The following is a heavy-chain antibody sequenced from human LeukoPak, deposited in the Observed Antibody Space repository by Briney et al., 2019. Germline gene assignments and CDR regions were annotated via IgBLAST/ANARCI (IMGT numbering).Heavy chain of an antibody. Sequence: GGSLRLSCAASGFTFSSYSMNWVRQAPGKGLEWVSSISSSSSYIYYTDSVKGRFTISRDNAKNSLYLQMNRLRAEDTAVYYCATTVAGTADYWGQGTLVTVSS. D-gene: IGHD6-19*01. CDR3: ATTVAGTADY. CDR1: GFTFSSYS. J-gene: IGHJ4*02. CDR2: ISSSSSYI. V-gene: IGHV3-21*01.